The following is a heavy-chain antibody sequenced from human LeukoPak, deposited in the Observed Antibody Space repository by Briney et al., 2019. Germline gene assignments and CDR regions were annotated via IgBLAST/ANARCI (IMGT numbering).Heavy chain of an antibody. J-gene: IGHJ4*02. CDR3: TRALVYYYDSSGYSDY. V-gene: IGHV3-49*03. D-gene: IGHD3-22*01. CDR2: IRSKAFGGTT. CDR1: GFTFGDYS. Sequence: GGSLRLSCTGSGFTFGDYSMSWFRQAPGKGLEWVGFIRSKAFGGTTEYAASVKGRFTISRDDSKSIAYLQMNSLKTEDTAVYYCTRALVYYYDSSGYSDYWGQGTLVTVSS.